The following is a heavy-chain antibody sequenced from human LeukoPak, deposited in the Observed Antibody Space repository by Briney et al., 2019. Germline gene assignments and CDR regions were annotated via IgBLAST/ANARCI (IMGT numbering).Heavy chain of an antibody. Sequence: QPGGSLRLSCAASGFTFSSYAMSWVRQAPGKGLEWVSAISGSGGSTYYADSVKGRFTISRDNSKNTLYLQMNSLRAEGTAVYYCASKSSTSCYANPCNYWGQGTLVTVFS. V-gene: IGHV3-23*01. CDR3: ASKSSTSCYANPCNY. J-gene: IGHJ4*02. CDR1: GFTFSSYA. CDR2: ISGSGGST. D-gene: IGHD2-2*01.